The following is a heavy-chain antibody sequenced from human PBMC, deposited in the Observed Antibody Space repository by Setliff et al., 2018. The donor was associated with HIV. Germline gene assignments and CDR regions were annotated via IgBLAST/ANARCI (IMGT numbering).Heavy chain of an antibody. J-gene: IGHJ6*03. Sequence: PSETLSLTCSVSDGSVSGYSWSWIRQPAGKGLEWIGRIYTSGSTKYNPSLKSRVTMSLDTSKNEFSLKLSSVTAADTAVYYCARNLRASVLDYMDVWGKGTTVTVSS. CDR1: DGSVSGYS. CDR3: ARNLRASVLDYMDV. D-gene: IGHD2-8*01. V-gene: IGHV4-4*07. CDR2: IYTSGST.